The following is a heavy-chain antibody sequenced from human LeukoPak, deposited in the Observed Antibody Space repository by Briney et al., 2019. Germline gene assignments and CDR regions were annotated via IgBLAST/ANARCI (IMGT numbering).Heavy chain of an antibody. CDR3: ARDLGARGH. J-gene: IGHJ4*02. CDR1: GFTFSDYT. V-gene: IGHV3-21*01. Sequence: GESLRLSCAASGFTFSDYTMNWVRQAPGRGLEWLASISISSSVIYYADSVKGRFTISRDNAKNTLFLQMDSLRVEDTGHYYCARDLGARGHWGQGTLVIVSS. CDR2: ISISSSVI. D-gene: IGHD3-16*01.